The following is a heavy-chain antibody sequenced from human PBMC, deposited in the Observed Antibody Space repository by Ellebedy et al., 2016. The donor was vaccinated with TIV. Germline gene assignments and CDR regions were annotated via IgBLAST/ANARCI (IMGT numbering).Heavy chain of an antibody. V-gene: IGHV3-23*01. CDR2: ISGSGGSP. J-gene: IGHJ4*02. CDR3: AMDRGDWGVPARPDY. Sequence: PGGSLRLSCAASGFTFNSYAMTWVRQAPGKGLEWVSAISGSGGSPYYADSVKGRFTISRDNSKNTLYLQMNSLRAEDTAVYYCAMDRGDWGVPARPDYWGQGTLVTVSS. D-gene: IGHD2-2*01. CDR1: GFTFNSYA.